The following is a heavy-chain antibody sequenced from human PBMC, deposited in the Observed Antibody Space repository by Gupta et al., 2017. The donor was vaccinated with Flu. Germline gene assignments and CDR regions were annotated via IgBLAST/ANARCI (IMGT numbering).Heavy chain of an antibody. CDR2: IYYSGST. V-gene: IGHV4-59*01. D-gene: IGHD3-22*01. CDR3: ARDSNYYDSSGYYLGSMDV. Sequence: QPPRKVLELIGYIYYSGSTNYNPSLKRRVTISIDTTKNQFSLKLSAVTAADAAVYYCARDSNYYDSSGYYLGSMDVWGQGTTVTVSS. J-gene: IGHJ6*02.